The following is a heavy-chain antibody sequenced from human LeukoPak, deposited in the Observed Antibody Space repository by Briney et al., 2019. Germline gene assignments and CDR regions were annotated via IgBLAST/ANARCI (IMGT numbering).Heavy chain of an antibody. CDR3: ARGERQTSGYYYYFDY. Sequence: SETLSLTCTVSGGSISGFYWSWIRQPPGKGLEWIGYISYSGNTNYIPSLKSRVTISVDTSKNQFSLKRNSVTAADTAVYYCARGERQTSGYYYYFDYWGQGTLVPVSS. CDR2: ISYSGNT. CDR1: GGSISGFY. J-gene: IGHJ4*02. D-gene: IGHD3-22*01. V-gene: IGHV4-59*01.